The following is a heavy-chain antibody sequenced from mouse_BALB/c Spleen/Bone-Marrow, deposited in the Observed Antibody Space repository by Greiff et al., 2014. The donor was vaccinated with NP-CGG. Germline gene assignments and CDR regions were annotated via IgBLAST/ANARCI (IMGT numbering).Heavy chain of an antibody. CDR3: ARDKNYGSYWYFDV. J-gene: IGHJ1*01. CDR1: GFTFTDYY. Sequence: EVQRVESGGGLVQPGGSLRLSCATSGFTFTDYYMSWVRQPPGKALGWLGFIRNKANGYTTEYSASVKGRFTISRDNSQSILYLQMNTLRAEDSATYYCARDKNYGSYWYFDVWGAGTTVTVSS. CDR2: IRNKANGYTT. D-gene: IGHD2-1*01. V-gene: IGHV7-3*02.